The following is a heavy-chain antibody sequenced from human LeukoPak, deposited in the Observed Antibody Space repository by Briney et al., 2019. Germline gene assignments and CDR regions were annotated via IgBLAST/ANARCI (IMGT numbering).Heavy chain of an antibody. Sequence: SGTLSLTCTVSGGSISSSSYYWGWIRQPPGKGLEWIGSIYYSGSTYYNPSLKSRVTISVDTSKNQFSLKLSSVTAADTAVYYCASDYGDYVFDYWGQGTLVTVSS. D-gene: IGHD4-17*01. J-gene: IGHJ4*02. V-gene: IGHV4-39*01. CDR1: GGSISSSSYY. CDR2: IYYSGST. CDR3: ASDYGDYVFDY.